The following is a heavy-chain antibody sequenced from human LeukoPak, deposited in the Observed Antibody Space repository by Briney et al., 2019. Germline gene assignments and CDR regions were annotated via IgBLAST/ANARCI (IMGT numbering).Heavy chain of an antibody. Sequence: PGGSLRLSCAASGVSFSNDWMTWVRQAPGKGLEWVGRVKRKIDGETTDYAAAVKGRFAISRDDSKNTVYLQMNSLKTEDTALYYCTTDSAAYWGQGTLVTVSS. CDR2: VKRKIDGETT. J-gene: IGHJ4*02. V-gene: IGHV3-15*01. CDR3: TTDSAAY. CDR1: GVSFSNDW.